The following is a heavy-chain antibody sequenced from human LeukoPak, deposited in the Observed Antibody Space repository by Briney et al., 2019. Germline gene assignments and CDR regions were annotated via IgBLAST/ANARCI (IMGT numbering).Heavy chain of an antibody. D-gene: IGHD3-3*01. V-gene: IGHV1-2*06. J-gene: IGHJ4*02. CDR3: ARDYDFWSGYLGY. CDR2: INPNSGGT. CDR1: GYTFTGYY. Sequence: WASVKVSCKASGYTFTGYYMHWVRQAPGQGLEWMGRINPNSGGTNYAQKFQGRVTMTRDTSISTAYMELSRLRSDDTAVYYCARDYDFWSGYLGYWGQGTLVTVSS.